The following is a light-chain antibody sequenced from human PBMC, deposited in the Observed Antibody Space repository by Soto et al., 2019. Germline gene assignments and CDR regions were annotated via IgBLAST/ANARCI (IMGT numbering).Light chain of an antibody. V-gene: IGLV1-40*01. Sequence: QSALTQPPSVSGAPGQRVTISCTGSSSNIGAGYDVHWYQQLPGTAPKLLMFRVTERPSGVPDRFSGSKSGNTASLTVSGLQAEDEADYYCCAYAGINTVIFGGGTKLTVL. CDR3: CAYAGINTVI. J-gene: IGLJ2*01. CDR1: SSNIGAGYD. CDR2: RVT.